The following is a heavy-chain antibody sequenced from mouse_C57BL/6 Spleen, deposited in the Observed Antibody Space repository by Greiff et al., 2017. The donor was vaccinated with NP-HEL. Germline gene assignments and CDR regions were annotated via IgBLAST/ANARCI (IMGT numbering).Heavy chain of an antibody. V-gene: IGHV1-55*01. CDR3: ARSCGYGSSPFDY. J-gene: IGHJ2*01. D-gene: IGHD1-1*01. CDR1: GYTFTSYW. Sequence: VQLQQPGAELVKPGASVKMSCKASGYTFTSYWITWVKQRPGQGLEWIGDIYPGSGSTNYNEKFKSKATLTVDTSSSTAYMQLSSLTAEDSAVYYCARSCGYGSSPFDYWGQGTTLTVSS. CDR2: IYPGSGST.